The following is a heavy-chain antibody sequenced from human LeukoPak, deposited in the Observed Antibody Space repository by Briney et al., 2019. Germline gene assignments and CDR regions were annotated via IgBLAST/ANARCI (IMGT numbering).Heavy chain of an antibody. CDR1: GASISTGGYY. Sequence: SETLSLTCTFSGASISTGGYYWTWIRQPPGEGLEWIGYIYYTGSVDYNPSLKSRLTISSDTSKNQFSLKLNSVTAADTAVYYCAREHTYYFGSQTSTLDVWGQGTAVTVSS. CDR3: AREHTYYFGSQTSTLDV. D-gene: IGHD3-10*01. J-gene: IGHJ6*02. CDR2: IYYTGSV. V-gene: IGHV4-31*03.